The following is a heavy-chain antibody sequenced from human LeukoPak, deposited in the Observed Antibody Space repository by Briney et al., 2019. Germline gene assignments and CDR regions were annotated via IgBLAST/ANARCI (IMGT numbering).Heavy chain of an antibody. CDR2: ISGSGGGT. D-gene: IGHD3-22*01. CDR1: GFTFSSYA. V-gene: IGHV3-23*01. J-gene: IGHJ4*02. CDR3: AKGRGKGYYDSSGYPFDY. Sequence: GGSLRLSCAASGFTFSSYAMSWVRQAPGKGLEWVSAISGSGGGTYYADSVKGRFTISRDNSKNTLYLQTNSLRAEDTAVYYCAKGRGKGYYDSSGYPFDYWGQGTLVTVSS.